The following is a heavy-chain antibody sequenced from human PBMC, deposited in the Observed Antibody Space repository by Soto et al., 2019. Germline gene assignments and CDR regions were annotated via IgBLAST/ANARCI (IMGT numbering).Heavy chain of an antibody. V-gene: IGHV1-69*08. CDR3: AGEGYCSGGSCLAFDY. CDR1: GGTFSSYT. D-gene: IGHD2-15*01. Sequence: QVQLVQSGAEVKKPGSSVKVSCKASGGTFSSYTISWVRQAPGQGLEWMGRIIPILGIANYAQKFQGRVTITADKSTSTAYMELSSLGSEDTAVYYCAGEGYCSGGSCLAFDYWGQGTLVTVSS. J-gene: IGHJ4*02. CDR2: IIPILGIA.